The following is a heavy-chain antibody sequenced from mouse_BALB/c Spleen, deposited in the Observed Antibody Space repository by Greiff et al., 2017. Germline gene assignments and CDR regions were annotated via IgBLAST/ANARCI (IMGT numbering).Heavy chain of an antibody. CDR2: INPYNGDT. CDR1: GYSFTGYF. V-gene: IGHV1-20*02. Sequence: EVKLMESGPELVKPGASVKISCKASGYSFTGYFMNWVMQSHGKSLEWIGRINPYNGDTFYNQKFKGKATLTVDKSSSTAHMELRSLASEDSAVYYCARGDSSYWYFDVWGAGTTVTVSS. J-gene: IGHJ1*01. D-gene: IGHD1-1*01. CDR3: ARGDSSYWYFDV.